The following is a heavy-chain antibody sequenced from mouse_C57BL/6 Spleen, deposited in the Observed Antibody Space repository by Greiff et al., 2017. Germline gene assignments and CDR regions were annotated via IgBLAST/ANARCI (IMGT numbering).Heavy chain of an antibody. V-gene: IGHV1-15*01. J-gene: IGHJ2*01. Sequence: VKLVESGAELVRPGASVTLSCKASGYTFTDYEMHWVKQTPVHGLEWIGAIDPETGGTAYNQKFKGKAILTADKSSSTAYMELRSLTSEDSAVYYCTRFGNYVRYFDYWGQGTTLTVSS. CDR2: IDPETGGT. CDR1: GYTFTDYE. CDR3: TRFGNYVRYFDY. D-gene: IGHD2-1*01.